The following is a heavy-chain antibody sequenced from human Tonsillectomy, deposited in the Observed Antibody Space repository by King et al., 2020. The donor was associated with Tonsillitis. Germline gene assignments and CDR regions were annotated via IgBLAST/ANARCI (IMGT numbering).Heavy chain of an antibody. J-gene: IGHJ4*02. CDR3: ARGLWFGES. Sequence: VQLQQWGAGLLKPSETLSLTCAVYGGSFSGYYWSWIRQPPGKGLEWIGEINHSGSTSYNPSLKSRVTISADTSKKQFSLKLSSVTAADTAVYYCARGLWFGESWGQGTLVTVSS. V-gene: IGHV4-34*01. D-gene: IGHD3-10*01. CDR1: GGSFSGYY. CDR2: INHSGST.